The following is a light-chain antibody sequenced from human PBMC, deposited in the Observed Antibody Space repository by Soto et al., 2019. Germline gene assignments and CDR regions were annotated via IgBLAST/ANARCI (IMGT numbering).Light chain of an antibody. CDR2: GAS. Sequence: EIVMTQSPATLSVSPGERATLSCRASQSVSTNLAWYQQKPGQSPRLLIYGASTRATGIPARFSGSGSGTDFTLIISSLQSEDFAVSYCQQYNKWPLTFGGGTKVEIK. V-gene: IGKV3-15*01. CDR1: QSVSTN. J-gene: IGKJ4*01. CDR3: QQYNKWPLT.